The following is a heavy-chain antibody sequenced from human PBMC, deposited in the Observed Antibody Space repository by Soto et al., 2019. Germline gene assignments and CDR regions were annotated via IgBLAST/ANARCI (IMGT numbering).Heavy chain of an antibody. CDR2: IFSNDEK. Sequence: SGPTLVNPTETLTLTCTVSGFSLRNTRMGVSWIRQSPGKALEWLAHIFSNDEKSYSTSLKSRLTISKDTSNSQVVLTLTNMDPVDSETYYCALIHYDSTGYDYHLWGQGTLVTVPS. D-gene: IGHD3-22*01. V-gene: IGHV2-26*01. CDR1: GFSLRNTRMG. CDR3: ALIHYDSTGYDYHL. J-gene: IGHJ4*01.